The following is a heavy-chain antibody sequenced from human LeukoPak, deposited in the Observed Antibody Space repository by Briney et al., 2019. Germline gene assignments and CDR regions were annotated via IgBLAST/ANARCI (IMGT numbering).Heavy chain of an antibody. V-gene: IGHV1-2*02. D-gene: IGHD2-2*01. J-gene: IGHJ4*02. Sequence: ASVKVSCKASGYTFTGYFMHWVRQAPGQGLEWMGWINPNSGGTNYAQKFQGRVTMTRDTSISTAYMELSRLRSDDTAVYYCASSIVYCSSTSCYFNWGQGTLITVSS. CDR2: INPNSGGT. CDR3: ASSIVYCSSTSCYFN. CDR1: GYTFTGYF.